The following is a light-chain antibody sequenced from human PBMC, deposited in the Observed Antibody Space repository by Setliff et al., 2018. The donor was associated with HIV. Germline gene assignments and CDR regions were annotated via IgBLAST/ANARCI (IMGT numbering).Light chain of an antibody. J-gene: IGKJ1*01. Sequence: DIVMTQSPDSLAVSLGERATINCKSSQSLLYSSNNKNYLVWYQQKPGQPPKLLIYWASTRESGVPDRFSGSGSGTDFTLTISSLQAEDVAVYYGQQYYNTPWTF. CDR2: WAS. V-gene: IGKV4-1*01. CDR1: QSLLYSSNNKNY. CDR3: QQYYNTPWT.